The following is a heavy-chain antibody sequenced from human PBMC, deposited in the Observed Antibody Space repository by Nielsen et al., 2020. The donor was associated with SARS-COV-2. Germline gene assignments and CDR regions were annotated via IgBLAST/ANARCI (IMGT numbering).Heavy chain of an antibody. V-gene: IGHV3-11*04. CDR1: GFTFSDYY. Sequence: GESLKISCAASGFTFSDYYMSWIRQAPGKGLEWVSYISSSGSTIYYADSVKGRFTISRDNAKNSLYLQMNSLRAEDTAVYYCARVPLGSSWYSYYYYYGMDVWGQGTTVTVSS. J-gene: IGHJ6*02. CDR3: ARVPLGSSWYSYYYYYGMDV. D-gene: IGHD6-13*01. CDR2: ISSSGSTI.